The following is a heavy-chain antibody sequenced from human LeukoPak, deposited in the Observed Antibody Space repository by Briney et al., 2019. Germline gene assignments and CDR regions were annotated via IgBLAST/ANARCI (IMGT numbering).Heavy chain of an antibody. CDR3: RTLGYHLDS. Sequence: GGALRLSCAASGFDFSAYEMNWVRQAPGKGLEWVAYFAGSDTTKYYADSVRGRFTISRDNAKNSLYLQMNSLRAEDTALYYCRTLGYHLDSWGQGTLVTVSS. D-gene: IGHD3-22*01. CDR2: FAGSDTTK. J-gene: IGHJ4*02. V-gene: IGHV3-48*03. CDR1: GFDFSAYE.